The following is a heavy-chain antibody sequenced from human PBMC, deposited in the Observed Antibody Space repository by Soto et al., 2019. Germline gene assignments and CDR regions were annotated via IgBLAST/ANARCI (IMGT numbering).Heavy chain of an antibody. CDR1: GGSISGGGYY. Sequence: SETLSLTCTVSGGSISGGGYYWSGIRQHPGKGLEWIGYIYYSGSTYYNPSLKSRVTISVDTSKNQFSLKLSSVTAADTAVYYCARDRAGIGDAFDIWGQGTMVTVSS. V-gene: IGHV4-31*03. CDR3: ARDRAGIGDAFDI. D-gene: IGHD3-10*01. CDR2: IYYSGST. J-gene: IGHJ3*02.